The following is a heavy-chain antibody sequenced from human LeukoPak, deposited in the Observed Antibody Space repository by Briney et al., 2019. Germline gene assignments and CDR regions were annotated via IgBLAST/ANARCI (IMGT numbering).Heavy chain of an antibody. CDR2: INHSGST. CDR1: GGSISSSSYY. D-gene: IGHD6-19*01. J-gene: IGHJ4*02. Sequence: SETLSLTCTVSGGSISSSSYYWRWIRQPPGKGLEWIGEINHSGSTNYNPSLKSRVTISADTSKNQFSLKLSSVTAADTAVYYCATRYSSGWLHWGQGTLVTVSS. V-gene: IGHV4-39*07. CDR3: ATRYSSGWLH.